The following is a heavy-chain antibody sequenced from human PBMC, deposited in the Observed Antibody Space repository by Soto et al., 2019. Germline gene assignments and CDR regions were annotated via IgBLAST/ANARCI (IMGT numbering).Heavy chain of an antibody. CDR2: INAGNGNT. V-gene: IGHV1-3*01. D-gene: IGHD2-21*01. Sequence: ASVKVSCKASGYTFTSYAMHWVRQAPGQRLEWMGWINAGNGNTKYSQKFQGRVTITRDTSASTAYMELSSLRSEDTAVYYCATLPPRIVVSLLPIPTWGQGILVTVSS. CDR1: GYTFTSYA. J-gene: IGHJ5*02. CDR3: ATLPPRIVVSLLPIPT.